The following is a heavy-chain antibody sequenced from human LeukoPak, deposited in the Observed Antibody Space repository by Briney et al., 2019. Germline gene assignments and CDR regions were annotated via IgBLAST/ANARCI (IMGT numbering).Heavy chain of an antibody. CDR1: GFTFDGYA. J-gene: IGHJ6*02. CDR2: ISWNSGSI. V-gene: IGHV3-9*01. CDR3: AKDVGSTYYYGMDV. Sequence: PGGSLRLSCAASGFTFDGYAMHWVRQGPGKGLEWVSGISWNSGSIGYADSVKGRFTISRDNAKNSLYLQMNSLRAEDTALYYCAKDVGSTYYYGMDVWGQGTTVTVSS. D-gene: IGHD3-16*01.